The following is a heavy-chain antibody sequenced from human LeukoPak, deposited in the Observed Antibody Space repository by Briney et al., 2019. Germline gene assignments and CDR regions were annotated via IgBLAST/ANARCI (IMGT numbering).Heavy chain of an antibody. CDR2: INHSGST. V-gene: IGHV4-34*01. CDR3: ARGGIFYYDILTGYYQKNWFDP. Sequence: SETLSLTCAVYGGSFSGYYWSWIRQPPGKGLEWIGEINHSGSTNYNPSLKSRVTISVDTSKNQFSLKLSSVTAADTAVYYCARGGIFYYDILTGYYQKNWFDPWGQGTLVTVSS. D-gene: IGHD3-9*01. CDR1: GGSFSGYY. J-gene: IGHJ5*02.